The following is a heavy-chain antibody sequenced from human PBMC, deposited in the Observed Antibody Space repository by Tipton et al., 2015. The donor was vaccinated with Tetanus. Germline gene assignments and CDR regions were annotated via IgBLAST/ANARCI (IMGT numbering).Heavy chain of an antibody. Sequence: TLSLTCSVSGDSISSFYWSWIRQPAGKGLEWIGEISPSGNTNYNPSLKSRVTISADTSRNQFSLTLSSVTAADTAVYYCARGSGWADFWGQGTQVTVSS. CDR3: ARGSGWADF. CDR2: ISPSGNT. D-gene: IGHD6-19*01. CDR1: GDSISSFY. V-gene: IGHV4-34*01. J-gene: IGHJ4*02.